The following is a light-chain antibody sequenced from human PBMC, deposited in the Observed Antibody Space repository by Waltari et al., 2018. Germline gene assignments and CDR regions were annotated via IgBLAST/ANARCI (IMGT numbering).Light chain of an antibody. CDR2: DAS. V-gene: IGKV3D-11*01. CDR3: QQRSNWA. Sequence: IVLTQSPATLSLSPGERATLSCRASQGVSSYLAWYHQKPGQAPRLLIYDASNRATGIPARFSGSGPGTDFTLTISSLEPEDFAVYYCQQRSNWAFGGGTKVEIK. CDR1: QGVSSY. J-gene: IGKJ4*01.